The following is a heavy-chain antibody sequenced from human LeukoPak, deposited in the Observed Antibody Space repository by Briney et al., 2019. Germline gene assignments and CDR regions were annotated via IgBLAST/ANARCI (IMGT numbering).Heavy chain of an antibody. Sequence: SETLSLTCTVSGGSISGYYWSWIRQPPGKGLEWIGYIYYSGSTNYSPSLKSRITISVDTSKNQFSLKLSSATAADTAVYYCARHYVFVYGGSSFDYWGQGTLVTVSS. CDR2: IYYSGST. J-gene: IGHJ4*02. CDR3: ARHYVFVYGGSSFDY. CDR1: GGSISGYY. V-gene: IGHV4-59*08. D-gene: IGHD2-8*01.